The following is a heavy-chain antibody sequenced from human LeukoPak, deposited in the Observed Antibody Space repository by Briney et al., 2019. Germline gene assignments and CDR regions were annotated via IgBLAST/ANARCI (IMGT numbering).Heavy chain of an antibody. Sequence: GGSLRLSCAASGFTFSNYWMNWVRQAPGKGLEWVANIKQDRSEKYYVDSVKGRFTISRDNAKNSLYLQMNSLRAEDTAVYYCARDSYYYYMDVWGKGTTVTVSS. CDR2: IKQDRSEK. J-gene: IGHJ6*03. CDR3: ARDSYYYYMDV. CDR1: GFTFSNYW. V-gene: IGHV3-7*01.